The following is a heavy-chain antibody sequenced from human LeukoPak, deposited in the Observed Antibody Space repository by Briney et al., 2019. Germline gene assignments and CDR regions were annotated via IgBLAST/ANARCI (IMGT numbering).Heavy chain of an antibody. V-gene: IGHV4-31*03. CDR3: ARAARQGFTMIVVPFFYFDL. CDR2: INHSGST. Sequence: SETLSLTRTVSGGSISSGASDWGWIRQHPKRGLEWVGYINHSGSTYYNPSLGSRVTMSVDTSKNQFSLKLSSVTAADSAVYYCARAARQGFTMIVVPFFYFDLWGRGTLVTVSS. CDR1: GGSISSGASD. D-gene: IGHD3-22*01. J-gene: IGHJ2*01.